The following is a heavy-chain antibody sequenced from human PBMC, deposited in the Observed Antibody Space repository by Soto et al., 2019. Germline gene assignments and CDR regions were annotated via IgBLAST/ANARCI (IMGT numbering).Heavy chain of an antibody. CDR2: IHYSGDS. CDR3: ARGDYNDYRSCDY. CDR1: GGSISSGDYY. Sequence: QVQLQESGPGLVKPSQTLSLTCTVSGGSISSGDYYWSLIRQHPGKGLEWIGYIHYSGDSYYNPSLKSRVTISIDTSKNQFSLKLSSVTAADTDVYYCARGDYNDYRSCDYWGQGTLVTVSS. J-gene: IGHJ4*02. V-gene: IGHV4-31*03. D-gene: IGHD4-17*01.